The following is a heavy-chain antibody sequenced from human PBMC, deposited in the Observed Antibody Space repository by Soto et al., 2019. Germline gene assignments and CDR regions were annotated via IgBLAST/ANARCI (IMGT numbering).Heavy chain of an antibody. D-gene: IGHD5-12*01. CDR1: GYTFTSYA. CDR2: INPVFGKA. J-gene: IGHJ4*02. V-gene: IGHV1-3*01. CDR3: ARDRGSSVATILYY. Sequence: ASVKVSCKASGYTFTSYAMHWVRQAPGQRLEWTGWINPVFGKAKYAQKFQGRVTITTDKSTSTAYMELSSLRSEDTAVYYCARDRGSSVATILYYWGQGPLVTVSS.